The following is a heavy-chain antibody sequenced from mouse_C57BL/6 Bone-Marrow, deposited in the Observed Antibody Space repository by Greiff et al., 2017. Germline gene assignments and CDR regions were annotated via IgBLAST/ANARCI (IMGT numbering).Heavy chain of an antibody. J-gene: IGHJ1*03. V-gene: IGHV1-74*01. CDR3: AIDITTVVSINWYFDV. Sequence: QVQLLQPGAELVKPGASVKVSCKASGYTFTSYWMHWVKQRPGQGLEWIGRINPSDSDTNYNQKFKGKATLTVDKSSSTAYMQLSSLTSEDSAVXYCAIDITTVVSINWYFDVWGTGTTVTVSS. CDR1: GYTFTSYW. CDR2: INPSDSDT. D-gene: IGHD1-1*01.